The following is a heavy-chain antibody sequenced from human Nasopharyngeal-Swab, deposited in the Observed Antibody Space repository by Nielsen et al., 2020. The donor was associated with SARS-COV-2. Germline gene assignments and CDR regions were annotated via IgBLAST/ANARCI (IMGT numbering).Heavy chain of an antibody. Sequence: SETLSLTCVVFGGTLNGFHWKWIRQTPGKGLEWIGEINDRGSGNYNPSLRSRVTISAGTSKNQFSLKLSSVTAADTAVYYCARTMVRGVIDYWGQGTLVTVSS. J-gene: IGHJ4*02. CDR2: INDRGSG. D-gene: IGHD3-10*01. CDR3: ARTMVRGVIDY. CDR1: GGTLNGFH. V-gene: IGHV4-34*01.